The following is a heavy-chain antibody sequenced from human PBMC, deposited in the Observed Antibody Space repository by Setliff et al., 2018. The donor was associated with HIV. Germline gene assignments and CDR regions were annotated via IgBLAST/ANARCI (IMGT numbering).Heavy chain of an antibody. J-gene: IGHJ6*03. CDR3: ARDGPLEGSYRYYYYYMDV. Sequence: SETLSLTCTVSGGSISSHYWSWIRQPPGKGLEWIGYIYYSGSTNYNPSLKSRVTISVDTSKNQFPLKLSSVTAADTAVYYCARDGPLEGSYRYYYYYMDVWGKGTTVTVSS. V-gene: IGHV4-59*11. CDR2: IYYSGST. CDR1: GGSISSHY. D-gene: IGHD3-10*01.